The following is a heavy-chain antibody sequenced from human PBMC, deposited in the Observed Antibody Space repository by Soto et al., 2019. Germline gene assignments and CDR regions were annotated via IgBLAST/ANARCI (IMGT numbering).Heavy chain of an antibody. Sequence: PGGSLRLSCAASGFTFSNFPINWVRQAPGQGLEWVAVISYDGSNEYYADSVKGRFTISRDNSKNTLYLQMNSLRPEDSGLYFCARGGLGSGWYHFDSWGQGTQVTVSS. D-gene: IGHD6-19*01. J-gene: IGHJ4*02. CDR1: GFTFSNFP. CDR3: ARGGLGSGWYHFDS. CDR2: ISYDGSNE. V-gene: IGHV3-30-3*01.